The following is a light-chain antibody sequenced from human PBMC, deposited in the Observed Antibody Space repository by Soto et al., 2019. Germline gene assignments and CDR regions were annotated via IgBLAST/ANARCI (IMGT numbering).Light chain of an antibody. Sequence: QSVLTQPASVSGSPGQSITISCTGSSSDVGGYKYVSWYQQHPGKAPKLIIYEVDNRPSGVSDRFSGSKSGKTASLTISGLQSEDEADYYCSSYSVTNTHYIFGTGTKVTVL. J-gene: IGLJ1*01. CDR3: SSYSVTNTHYI. CDR2: EVD. CDR1: SSDVGGYKY. V-gene: IGLV2-14*01.